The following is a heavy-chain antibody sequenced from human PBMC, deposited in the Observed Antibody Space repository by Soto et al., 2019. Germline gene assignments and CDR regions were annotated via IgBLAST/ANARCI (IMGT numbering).Heavy chain of an antibody. CDR1: GGSISSGGYS. CDR3: ARSGGITMVRGVMGYCYYGMDV. Sequence: TLSPTCAVSGGSISSGGYSWSWIRQPPGKGLEWIGYIYHSGSTYYNPSLKSRVTISVDRSKNQFSLKLSSVTAADTAVYYCARSGGITMVRGVMGYCYYGMDVWGQGTTVTVSS. V-gene: IGHV4-30-2*01. J-gene: IGHJ6*02. D-gene: IGHD3-10*01. CDR2: IYHSGST.